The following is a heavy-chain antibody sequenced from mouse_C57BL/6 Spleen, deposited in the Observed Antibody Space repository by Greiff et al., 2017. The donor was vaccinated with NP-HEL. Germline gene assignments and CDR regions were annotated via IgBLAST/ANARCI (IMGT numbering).Heavy chain of an antibody. V-gene: IGHV1-22*01. CDR3: ARSGLRGDAMDY. CDR2: INPNNGGT. J-gene: IGHJ4*01. D-gene: IGHD3-1*01. CDR1: GYTFTDYN. Sequence: VHVKQSGPELVKPGASVKMSCKASGYTFTDYNMHWVKQSHGKSLEWIGYINPNNGGTSYNQKFKGKATLTVNKSSSTAYMELRSLTSEDSAVYYCARSGLRGDAMDYWGQGTSVTVSS.